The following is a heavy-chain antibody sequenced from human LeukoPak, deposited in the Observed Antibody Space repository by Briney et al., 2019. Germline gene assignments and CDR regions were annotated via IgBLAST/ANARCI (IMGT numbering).Heavy chain of an antibody. D-gene: IGHD1-26*01. J-gene: IGHJ6*02. Sequence: ASVKVSCKASGGTFSIYAISWVRQAPGQGLEWMGGIIPIFGTANYAQKFQGRVTITTDESTSTAYMELSSLRSEDTAVYYCARDRGAEPDVWGQGTTVTVSS. CDR3: ARDRGAEPDV. CDR2: IIPIFGTA. V-gene: IGHV1-69*05. CDR1: GGTFSIYA.